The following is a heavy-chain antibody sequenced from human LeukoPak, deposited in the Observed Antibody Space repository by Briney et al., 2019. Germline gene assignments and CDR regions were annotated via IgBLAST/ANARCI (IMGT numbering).Heavy chain of an antibody. D-gene: IGHD6-13*01. CDR1: GFTFSDYY. CDR2: ISSSGNTT. CDR3: ARDGGSSWYFDY. Sequence: PGGSLRLSCAASGFTFSDYYMSWICQAPGKGLECVSYISSSGNTTYHADSVKGRFTISRDNAKNSLYLQMSSLRAEDTAVYYCARDGGSSWYFDYWGQGTLVTVSS. V-gene: IGHV3-11*04. J-gene: IGHJ4*02.